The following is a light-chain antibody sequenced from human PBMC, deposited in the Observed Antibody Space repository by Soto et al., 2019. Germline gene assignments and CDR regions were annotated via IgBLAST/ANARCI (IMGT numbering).Light chain of an antibody. J-gene: IGKJ5*01. CDR2: GAS. CDR3: QQRSNWPIT. V-gene: IGKV3D-20*02. Sequence: VWTQSPGTLSLSQGDRATVTCRSSQSVSSSYLAWYQQKPGQVPRLFIYGASNRATGIPARFSGSGSGTDFTLTISSLEPEDFAVYYCQQRSNWPITPGQGTRLDLK. CDR1: QSVSSSY.